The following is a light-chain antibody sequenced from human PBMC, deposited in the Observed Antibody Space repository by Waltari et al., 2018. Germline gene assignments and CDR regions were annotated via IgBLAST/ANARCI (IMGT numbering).Light chain of an antibody. Sequence: TCRASHGISNFLAWYQQKPGKAPEVLIFAASTLRTGVPSRFSGRGSGTDFTLTISSLQPEDFATYFCQQLDTYPRTFGQGTKVEIK. CDR2: AAS. V-gene: IGKV1-9*01. J-gene: IGKJ1*01. CDR1: HGISNF. CDR3: QQLDTYPRT.